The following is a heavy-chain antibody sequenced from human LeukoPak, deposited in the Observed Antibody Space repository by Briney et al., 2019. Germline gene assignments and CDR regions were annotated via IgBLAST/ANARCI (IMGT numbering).Heavy chain of an antibody. J-gene: IGHJ1*01. CDR3: ARPPLDYYDSSGYGEYFQH. CDR1: GSNFTSYW. Sequence: GASLQISGQGSGSNFTSYWIGGGRQLPGKGLEWMGIIYPGDSDTRYSPSFQGQVTISADKSISTAYLQWSSLKASDTAMYYCARPPLDYYDSSGYGEYFQHWGQGTLVTVSS. CDR2: IYPGDSDT. V-gene: IGHV5-51*01. D-gene: IGHD3-22*01.